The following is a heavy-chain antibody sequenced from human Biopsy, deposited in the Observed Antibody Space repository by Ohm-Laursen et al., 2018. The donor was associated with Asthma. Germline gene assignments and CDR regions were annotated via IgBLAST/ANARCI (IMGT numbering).Heavy chain of an antibody. Sequence: SLRLSCAASGFAVSRAYMFWVRQAPGKGLEWVSVIYSGGTSHTADSVRGRFTISRDYSKNTLYLQMHSLRAEDTAVYYRARGDSSNWLHYYFDYWGQGTLVTVSS. J-gene: IGHJ4*02. D-gene: IGHD3-22*01. CDR2: IYSGGTS. CDR3: ARGDSSNWLHYYFDY. CDR1: GFAVSRAY. V-gene: IGHV3-53*01.